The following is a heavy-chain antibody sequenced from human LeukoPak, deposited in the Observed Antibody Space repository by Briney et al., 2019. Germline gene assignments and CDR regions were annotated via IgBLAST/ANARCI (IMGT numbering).Heavy chain of an antibody. Sequence: ASVKVSCKASGYTFTSYAMHWVRQAPGQRLEWMGWISPDNGNIKYSQKFQGRVTITRDTSASTAYMELSSLRSEDTAVYYCAADQLTGDHFPWYDAFDIWGQGTMVTVSS. CDR3: AADQLTGDHFPWYDAFDI. D-gene: IGHD7-27*01. J-gene: IGHJ3*02. CDR2: ISPDNGNI. CDR1: GYTFTSYA. V-gene: IGHV1-3*01.